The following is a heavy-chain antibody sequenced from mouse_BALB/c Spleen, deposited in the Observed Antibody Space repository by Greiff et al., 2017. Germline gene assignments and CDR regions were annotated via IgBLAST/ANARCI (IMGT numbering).Heavy chain of an antibody. CDR3: ARSVYDGYLVYAMNY. V-gene: IGHV14-3*02. J-gene: IGHJ4*01. CDR1: GFNIKDTY. D-gene: IGHD2-3*01. Sequence: EVQLQQSGAELVKPGASVKLSCTASGFNIKDTYMHWVKQRPEQGLEWIGRIDPANGNTKYDPKFQGKATITADTSSNTAYLQLSSLTSEDTAVYYCARSVYDGYLVYAMNYGGQGTSVTVSS. CDR2: IDPANGNT.